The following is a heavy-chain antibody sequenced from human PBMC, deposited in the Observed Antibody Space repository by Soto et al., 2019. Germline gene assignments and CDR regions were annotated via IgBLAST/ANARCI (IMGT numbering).Heavy chain of an antibody. D-gene: IGHD2-21*01. J-gene: IGHJ4*02. CDR3: AHNSPSLWLIRPGRFDY. CDR1: GYTFTTYA. Sequence: GASVKVSCKASGYTFTTYAIHWVRQAPGQRLEWMGWITAGNGNTKFSQKFQGRVTITRDTSASTAYMELSSLRAEDTAVYYCAHNSPSLWLIRPGRFDYWGQGTLVTVSS. V-gene: IGHV1-3*01. CDR2: ITAGNGNT.